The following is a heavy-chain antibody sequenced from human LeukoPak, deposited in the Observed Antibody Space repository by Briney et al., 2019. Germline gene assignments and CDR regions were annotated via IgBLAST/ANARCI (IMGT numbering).Heavy chain of an antibody. CDR1: GGSISSYF. CDR3: ARRLGGNYAMFDY. V-gene: IGHV4-4*07. Sequence: PSETLSLTCTVSGGSISSYFWSWIRQPAGKGLEWIGRIHTSGTTNYNPSLKSRVTISLDTSKNQFSLKLSSVTAADTAVYYCARRLGGNYAMFDYWGPGTLVTVSS. J-gene: IGHJ4*02. CDR2: IHTSGTT. D-gene: IGHD1-26*01.